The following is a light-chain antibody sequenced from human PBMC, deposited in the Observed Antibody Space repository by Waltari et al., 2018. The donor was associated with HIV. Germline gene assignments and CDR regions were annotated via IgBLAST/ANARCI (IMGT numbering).Light chain of an antibody. CDR3: MHGQQTPV. J-gene: IGKJ1*01. CDR1: QSLLHQLGQNY. V-gene: IGKV2-28*01. Sequence: DIAMIQSPDSLAVSPGEAASISCRSSQSLLHQLGQNYLDWYIQRPGQAPELLIYLGSRRASGVPDRIAGSGSGTDFILKISRVEPEDVGVYYCMHGQQTPVFGQGTKVEV. CDR2: LGS.